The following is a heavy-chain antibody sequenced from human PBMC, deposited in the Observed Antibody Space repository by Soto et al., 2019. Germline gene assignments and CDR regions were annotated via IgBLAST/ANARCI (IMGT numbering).Heavy chain of an antibody. D-gene: IGHD4-17*01. V-gene: IGHV4-30-2*01. J-gene: IGHJ4*02. Sequence: QLQLQESGSGLVKPSQTLSLTCAVSGGSISSGGYSWSWIRQPPGKGLEWIGYIYHSGSTYYNPSLKSRVTISVDRSKNQFSLKLSSVTAADTAVYYCARVRGDYGDYFFDYWGQGTLVTVSS. CDR2: IYHSGST. CDR3: ARVRGDYGDYFFDY. CDR1: GGSISSGGYS.